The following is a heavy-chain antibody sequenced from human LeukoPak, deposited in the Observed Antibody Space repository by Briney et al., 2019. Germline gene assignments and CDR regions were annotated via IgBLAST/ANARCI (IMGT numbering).Heavy chain of an antibody. J-gene: IGHJ4*02. V-gene: IGHV4-59*12. CDR1: GGFISSYY. CDR2: IYYSGST. CDR3: ARGLTMVRGIRLFDY. Sequence: SETLSLTCTVSGGFISSYYWSWIRQPPGKGLEWIGYIYYSGSTNYNSSLKSRVTISVDTSKNQFSLKLSSVTAADTAVYYCARGLTMVRGIRLFDYWGQGTLVTVSS. D-gene: IGHD3-10*01.